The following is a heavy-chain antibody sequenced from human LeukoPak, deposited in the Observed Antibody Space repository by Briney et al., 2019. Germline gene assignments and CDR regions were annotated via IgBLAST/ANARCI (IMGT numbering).Heavy chain of an antibody. CDR1: GFTFSSYS. CDR2: ISSSSSYI. Sequence: GGSLRLSCAASGFTFSSYSMNWVRQAPGKGLEWVSSISSSSSYIYYADSVKGRFTISRDNAKNSLYLQMNSLRAEDTAVYYCARELAVAGSEFDYWGREPWSPSPQ. V-gene: IGHV3-21*01. J-gene: IGHJ4*02. CDR3: ARELAVAGSEFDY. D-gene: IGHD6-19*01.